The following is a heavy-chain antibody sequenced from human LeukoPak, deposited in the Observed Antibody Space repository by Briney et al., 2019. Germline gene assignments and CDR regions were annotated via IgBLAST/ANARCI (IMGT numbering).Heavy chain of an antibody. V-gene: IGHV3-30-3*01. D-gene: IGHD2-15*01. CDR2: ISYDGSNK. CDR3: AKDRGLLRGTW. CDR1: GFTFSSYA. Sequence: GGSLRLSCAASGFTFSSYAMHWVGQAPGKGLEWVAVISYDGSNKYYADSVKGRFTISRDNSKNTLYLQMNSLRAEDTAVYYCAKDRGLLRGTWWGQGTLVTVSS. J-gene: IGHJ4*02.